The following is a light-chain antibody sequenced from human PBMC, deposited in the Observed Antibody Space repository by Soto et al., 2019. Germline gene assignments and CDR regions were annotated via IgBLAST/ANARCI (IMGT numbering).Light chain of an antibody. CDR3: SSSTSTSTLRV. V-gene: IGLV2-14*03. CDR1: NSDVGGYNY. J-gene: IGLJ3*02. Sequence: QSALTQPASVSGSPGQSITISCTGTNSDVGGYNYVSWYQQRPGTAPKLIIYEVSNRPSGVSNRISGSKSGNTASLSISGLQAEDEADYYCSSSTSTSTLRVFGGGTKLTVL. CDR2: EVS.